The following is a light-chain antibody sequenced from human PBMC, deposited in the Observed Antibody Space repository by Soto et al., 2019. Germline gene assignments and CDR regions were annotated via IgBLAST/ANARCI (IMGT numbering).Light chain of an antibody. CDR3: QQRNVWPPIT. CDR2: DST. V-gene: IGKV3-11*01. J-gene: IGKJ5*01. CDR1: QSIHTS. Sequence: VLTQSPATLSLSPGARDPLSCRARQSIHTSLAWYQQKSGKPPRLVIYDSTLRANGVPDRFGGSRSGTEFTLTINSLEPEDFAVYYCQQRNVWPPITFGQGTRLEIK.